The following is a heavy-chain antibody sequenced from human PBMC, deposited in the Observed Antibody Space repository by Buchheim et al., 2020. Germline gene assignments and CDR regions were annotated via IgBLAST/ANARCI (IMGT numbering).Heavy chain of an antibody. CDR3: ARVKYDFWSGYYTPEYYYYGMDV. CDR1: GYTFTSYY. J-gene: IGHJ6*02. Sequence: QVQLVQSGAEVKKPGASVKVSCKASGYTFTSYYMHWVRQAPGQGLEWMGIINPSGGSTSYAQKFQGRVTMTRDTSTSTVYMELRSMRSEETAVYYCARVKYDFWSGYYTPEYYYYGMDVWGQGTT. D-gene: IGHD3-3*01. V-gene: IGHV1-46*01. CDR2: INPSGGST.